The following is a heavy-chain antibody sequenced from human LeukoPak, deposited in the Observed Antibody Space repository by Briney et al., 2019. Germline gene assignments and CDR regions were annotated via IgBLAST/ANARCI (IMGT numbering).Heavy chain of an antibody. CDR1: GFTFSSYG. Sequence: SGGSLRLSCAASGFTFSSYGMHWVRQAPGKGLEWVAFIRYDGSNKYYADSVKGRFTTSRDNSKNTLYLQMNSLRAEDTAVYYCATSYSSSWTNDYWGQGTLVTVSS. D-gene: IGHD6-13*01. J-gene: IGHJ4*02. CDR2: IRYDGSNK. CDR3: ATSYSSSWTNDY. V-gene: IGHV3-30*02.